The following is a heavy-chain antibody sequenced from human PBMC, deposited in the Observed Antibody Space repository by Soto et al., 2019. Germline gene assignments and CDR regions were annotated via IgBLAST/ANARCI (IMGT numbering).Heavy chain of an antibody. D-gene: IGHD6-13*01. J-gene: IGHJ5*02. Sequence: PGGSLRLSCAASGFTFSSYAMSWVRQAPGKGLEWVSAISGSGGSTYYADSVKGRFTISRDNSKNTLYLQMNSLRAEDTAVYYCAKQLAAAGTLKKNWFDPWGQGTLVTVSS. CDR1: GFTFSSYA. V-gene: IGHV3-23*01. CDR2: ISGSGGST. CDR3: AKQLAAAGTLKKNWFDP.